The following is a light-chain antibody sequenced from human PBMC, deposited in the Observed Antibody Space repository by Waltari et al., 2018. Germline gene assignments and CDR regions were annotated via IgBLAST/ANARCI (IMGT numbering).Light chain of an antibody. CDR2: GAS. J-gene: IGKJ1*01. V-gene: IGKV3-15*01. CDR3: QQYNNGAPWT. CDR1: QTVRSN. Sequence: ETVMTQSPATLSVSQGERATLSCRASQTVRSNLAWYQQKPGQAPRLLIYGASTRATGIPDKFSGSGSGTEFSLTISSLQSEDFAVYYCQQYNNGAPWTFGQGTKVEIK.